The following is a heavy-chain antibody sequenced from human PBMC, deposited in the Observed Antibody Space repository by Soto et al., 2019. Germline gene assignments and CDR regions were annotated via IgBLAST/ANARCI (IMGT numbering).Heavy chain of an antibody. D-gene: IGHD2-15*01. CDR1: GFTFINAW. V-gene: IGHV3-15*07. Sequence: GGSLRLSCTVSGFTFINAWMNWVRQAPGKGPELVGLIRSNADGGTADYTPPVQGRFTISRDDSKNTLYLQMNSLKTEDTAVYYCSSNLSFFHSGGFPFWGRGALVTGSS. CDR2: IRSNADGGTA. CDR3: SSNLSFFHSGGFPF. J-gene: IGHJ4*02.